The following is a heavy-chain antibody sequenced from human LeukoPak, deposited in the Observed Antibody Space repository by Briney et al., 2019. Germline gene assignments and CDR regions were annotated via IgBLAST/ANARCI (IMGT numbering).Heavy chain of an antibody. CDR1: GYTFTGYY. J-gene: IGHJ4*02. D-gene: IGHD4-17*01. CDR3: ARGTDYGDFDF. V-gene: IGHV1-46*01. CDR2: INPSGGST. Sequence: ASVKVSCKASGYTFTGYYMHWVRQAPGQGLEWMGIINPSGGSTSYTQNFQGRVTMTRDTSTSTVYMELSSLRSEDAAVYFCARGTDYGDFDFWGQGTLVTVSP.